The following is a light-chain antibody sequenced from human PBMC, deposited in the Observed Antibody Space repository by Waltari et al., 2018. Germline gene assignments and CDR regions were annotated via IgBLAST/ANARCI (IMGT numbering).Light chain of an antibody. V-gene: IGLV2-14*03. CDR3: SSQSTKNGVI. J-gene: IGLJ2*01. CDR2: DVN. CDR1: SSDVGGDDS. Sequence: QSALTQPASVSGSPGQSITISCTGSSSDVGGDDSVSWYEDHPGQAPKVIIYDVNKRPSGFSDRFSGSKSGNPASLTISGLQAEDEATFYCSSQSTKNGVIFGGGTKVTVL.